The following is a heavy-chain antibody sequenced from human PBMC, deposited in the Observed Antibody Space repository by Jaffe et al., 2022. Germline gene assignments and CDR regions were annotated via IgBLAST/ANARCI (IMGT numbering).Heavy chain of an antibody. D-gene: IGHD6-19*01. CDR2: IYYSGST. Sequence: QVQLQESGPGLVKPSETLSLTCTVSGGSISSYYWSWIRQPPGKGLEWIGYIYYSGSTNYNPSLKSRVTISVDTSKNQFSLKLSSVTAADTAVYYCARDKEQWLHGAFDIWGQGTMVTVSS. V-gene: IGHV4-59*01. CDR3: ARDKEQWLHGAFDI. CDR1: GGSISSYY. J-gene: IGHJ3*02.